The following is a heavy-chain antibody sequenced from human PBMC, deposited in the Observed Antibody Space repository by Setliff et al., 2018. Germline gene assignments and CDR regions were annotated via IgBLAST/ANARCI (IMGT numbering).Heavy chain of an antibody. Sequence: GASVKVSCKASGYTFTSYGISWVRQAPGQGLEWMGWISAYNGNTNYAQKLQGRVTMTTDTSTSTAYMELRSLRSDDTAVYYCARVVGSGGNGGHWYFDPWGRGTLVTVSS. D-gene: IGHD2-15*01. J-gene: IGHJ2*01. V-gene: IGHV1-18*01. CDR3: ARVVGSGGNGGHWYFDP. CDR2: ISAYNGNT. CDR1: GYTFTSYG.